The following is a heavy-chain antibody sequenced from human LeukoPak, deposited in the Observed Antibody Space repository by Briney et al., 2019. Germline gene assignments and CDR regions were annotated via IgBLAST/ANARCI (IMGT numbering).Heavy chain of an antibody. J-gene: IGHJ4*02. D-gene: IGHD5-12*01. V-gene: IGHV4-30-4*08. CDR3: ATLRVATPYYFDY. Sequence: SETLSLTCTVSGGSISSGDYYWSWIRQPPGKGLEWIGYIYYSGSTYYNPSLKSRVTISVDTSKNQFSLKLSSVTAADTAVYYCATLRVATPYYFDYWGQGTLVTVPS. CDR1: GGSISSGDYY. CDR2: IYYSGST.